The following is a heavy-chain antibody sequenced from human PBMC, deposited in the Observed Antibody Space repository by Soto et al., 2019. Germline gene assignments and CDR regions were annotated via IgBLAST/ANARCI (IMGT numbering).Heavy chain of an antibody. J-gene: IGHJ6*02. Sequence: QAQLVQSGAEVKKPGASVKVSCKASGYSFSSYGITWVRQAPGQGLEWLGWISPYNDDTKYAQRHQGRVTITTDTSTRTAYMDIRGLRSDDTAIYYCARGSYYDSSGARNYHYYGMDVWGQGTTVTVSS. V-gene: IGHV1-18*01. D-gene: IGHD3-22*01. CDR2: ISPYNDDT. CDR1: GYSFSSYG. CDR3: ARGSYYDSSGARNYHYYGMDV.